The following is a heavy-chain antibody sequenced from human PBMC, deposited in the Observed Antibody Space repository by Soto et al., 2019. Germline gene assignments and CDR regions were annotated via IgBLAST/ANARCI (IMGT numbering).Heavy chain of an antibody. V-gene: IGHV1-3*01. Sequence: ASVKVSCKASGYTFTIYAMHWVRQAPGQRLEWMGWINAGNGNTKYSQKFQGRVTITRDTSASTAYMELSSLRSEDTAVYYCARDPALRLGELSLFGYWGQGTLVTVSS. J-gene: IGHJ4*02. CDR1: GYTFTIYA. CDR3: ARDPALRLGELSLFGY. D-gene: IGHD3-16*02. CDR2: INAGNGNT.